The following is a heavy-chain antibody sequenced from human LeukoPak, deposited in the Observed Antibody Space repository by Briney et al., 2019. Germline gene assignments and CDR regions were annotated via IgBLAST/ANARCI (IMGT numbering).Heavy chain of an antibody. V-gene: IGHV3-48*02. D-gene: IGHD1-14*01. CDR3: ARGNPFDY. Sequence: AEGSLRLSCAASGSTFSTYPMNWVRQAPGKGLEWVSYISSGSHTINYSDSVKGRFTISRDNAKNSLYLQMNSLRDEDTAMYYCARGNPFDYWGQGTLVTVSS. CDR1: GSTFSTYP. J-gene: IGHJ4*02. CDR2: ISSGSHTI.